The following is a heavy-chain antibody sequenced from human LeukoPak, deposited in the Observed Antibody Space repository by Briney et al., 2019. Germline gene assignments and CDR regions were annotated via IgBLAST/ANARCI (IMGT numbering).Heavy chain of an antibody. J-gene: IGHJ3*02. CDR2: IYYIGST. V-gene: IGHV4-59*01. CDR1: GGSINSYY. CDR3: ARPGGYSHDAFDI. D-gene: IGHD5-18*01. Sequence: PSETLSLTCTVSGGSINSYYWSWIRQPPGKGLEWIAFIYYIGSTNYNPSLKSRVTISVDTSKNQFSLKLSSVTAADTAVYYCARPGGYSHDAFDIWGQGTMVTVSS.